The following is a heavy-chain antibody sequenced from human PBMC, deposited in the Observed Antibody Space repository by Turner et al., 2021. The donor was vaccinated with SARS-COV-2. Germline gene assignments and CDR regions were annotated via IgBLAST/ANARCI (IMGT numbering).Heavy chain of an antibody. Sequence: QLVDSGGGVVKLGSSLRASCAVSGFTSRDLAMHWVRQAPGRWLEWVALISCVGSNQYKADSVKGRFTISRDDSKNTLYLQTNTLIAEDTAVYYCARDRVSSSWTFDYWVQGTLVTVSS. J-gene: IGHJ4*02. CDR2: ISCVGSNQ. CDR3: ARDRVSSSWTFDY. V-gene: IGHV3-30-3*01. CDR1: GFTSRDLA. D-gene: IGHD6-13*01.